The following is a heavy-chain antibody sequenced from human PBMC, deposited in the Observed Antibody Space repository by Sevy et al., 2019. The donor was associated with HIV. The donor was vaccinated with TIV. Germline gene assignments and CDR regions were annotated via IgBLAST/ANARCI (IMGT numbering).Heavy chain of an antibody. CDR3: TTDRHYDFWRAYYEGIGF. CDR1: GFTFSNAW. V-gene: IGHV3-15*07. J-gene: IGHJ4*02. D-gene: IGHD3-3*01. Sequence: GGSLRLSCAASGFTFSNAWMNWVRQAPGKGLEWVGRIKSKTDGGTTDYAVPVKGRFTISGDDSQNTLYVQMNSLKTEDTAVYYCTTDRHYDFWRAYYEGIGFWGQGTLVTVSS. CDR2: IKSKTDGGTT.